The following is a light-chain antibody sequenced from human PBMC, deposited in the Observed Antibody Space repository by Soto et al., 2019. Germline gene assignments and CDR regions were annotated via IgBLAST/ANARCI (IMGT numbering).Light chain of an antibody. J-gene: IGLJ3*02. CDR2: GNS. CDR1: SSNIGAGYD. Sequence: QSALTQPPSVSGAPGQRITISCTGSSSNIGAGYDVHWYQQLPGTAPKLLISGNSNRPSGVPDRFSGSKSGTSASLAITGVQAEDEADYYCQSYDSSLSGWVFGGGTKLTVL. CDR3: QSYDSSLSGWV. V-gene: IGLV1-40*01.